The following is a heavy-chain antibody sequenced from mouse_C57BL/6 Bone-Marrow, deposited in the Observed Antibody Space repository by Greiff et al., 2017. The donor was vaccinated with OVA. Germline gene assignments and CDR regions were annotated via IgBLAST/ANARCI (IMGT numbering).Heavy chain of an antibody. CDR2: IDPSDSYT. J-gene: IGHJ2*01. D-gene: IGHD2-10*02. Sequence: QVQLQQPGAELVKPGASVKLSCKASGYTFTSYWMQWVKQRPGQGLEWIGEIDPSDSYTNYNQKFKGKATLTVDTSSSTAYMQLSSLTSEDSAVYYWARWYGYWGQGTALTVSS. V-gene: IGHV1-50*01. CDR1: GYTFTSYW. CDR3: ARWYGY.